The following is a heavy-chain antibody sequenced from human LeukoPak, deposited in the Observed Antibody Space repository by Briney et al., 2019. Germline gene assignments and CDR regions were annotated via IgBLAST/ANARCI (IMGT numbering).Heavy chain of an antibody. CDR2: IYYSGST. CDR1: GGSISSYY. J-gene: IGHJ4*02. V-gene: IGHV4-59*01. Sequence: SETLSLTCTVSGGSISSYYWSWIRQPPGKGLEWIGYIYYSGSTNYNPSLKSRVTISVDTSKNQFSLKLSSVAAADTAVYYCARVGITMVRGGPGEFDYWGQGTLVTVSS. D-gene: IGHD3-10*01. CDR3: ARVGITMVRGGPGEFDY.